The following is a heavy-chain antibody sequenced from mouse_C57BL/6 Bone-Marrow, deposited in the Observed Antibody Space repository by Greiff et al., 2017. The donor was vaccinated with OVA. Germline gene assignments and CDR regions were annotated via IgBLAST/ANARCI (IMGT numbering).Heavy chain of an antibody. Sequence: EVKLMESGGGLVQPKGSLKLSCAASGFSFNTYAMNWVRQAPGKGLEWVARIRSKSNNYATYYADSVKDRFTISRDDSESMLYLQMNNLKTEGTAMYYCVRQRFAYWGQGTLVTVSA. CDR3: VRQRFAY. V-gene: IGHV10-1*01. CDR1: GFSFNTYA. CDR2: IRSKSNNYAT. J-gene: IGHJ3*01.